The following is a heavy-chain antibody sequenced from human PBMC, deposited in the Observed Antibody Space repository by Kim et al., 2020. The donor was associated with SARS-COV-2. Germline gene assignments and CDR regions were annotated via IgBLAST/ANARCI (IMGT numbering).Heavy chain of an antibody. CDR1: GVSISSISYY. Sequence: SETLSLTCSVSGVSISSISYYWGWIRQPPGKELEWIGSIYHSGSAYYNPSLKSRVTILVDTSKNQFSLKLSSVTAADTAVFYCARHPRYYDNNGYYIMADFWGQGTLVTVSS. J-gene: IGHJ4*02. V-gene: IGHV4-39*01. D-gene: IGHD3-22*01. CDR3: ARHPRYYDNNGYYIMADF. CDR2: IYHSGSA.